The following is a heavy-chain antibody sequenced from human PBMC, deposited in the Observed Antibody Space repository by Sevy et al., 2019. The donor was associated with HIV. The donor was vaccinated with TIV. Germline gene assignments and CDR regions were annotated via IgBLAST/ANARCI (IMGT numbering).Heavy chain of an antibody. V-gene: IGHV3-23*01. CDR1: GFTFSNYG. CDR2: ILAGGGST. D-gene: IGHD1-26*01. CDR3: ARRDSANSFEI. J-gene: IGHJ3*02. Sequence: GALRLSCAASGFTFSNYGMSWVRQAPGKGLEWVSSILAGGGSTYYADSVKGRFTISRDNSKNTLFLQMNSLRAEDTAVYYCARRDSANSFEIWGQGTMVTVSS.